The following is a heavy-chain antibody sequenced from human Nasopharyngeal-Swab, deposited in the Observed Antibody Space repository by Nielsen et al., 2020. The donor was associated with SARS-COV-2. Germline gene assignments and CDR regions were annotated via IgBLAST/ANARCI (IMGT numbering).Heavy chain of an antibody. J-gene: IGHJ4*02. V-gene: IGHV3-21*01. D-gene: IGHD3-10*01. Sequence: LSLTCAASGFTFSSYSMYWVRQAPGKGLEWVSSISSSSSYIYYADSVKGRFTISRDNAKNSLYLQMNSLRAEDTAVYYCARDVWITMVRGVIDYWGQGTLVTVSS. CDR3: ARDVWITMVRGVIDY. CDR2: ISSSSSYI. CDR1: GFTFSSYS.